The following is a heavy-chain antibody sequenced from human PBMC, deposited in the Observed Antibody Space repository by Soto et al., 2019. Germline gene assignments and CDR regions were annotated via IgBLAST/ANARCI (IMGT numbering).Heavy chain of an antibody. CDR1: GGSIDNYY. V-gene: IGHV4-59*01. CDR3: GREDRTAAPGGIWLYP. CDR2: VYHNGRT. D-gene: IGHD6-13*01. Sequence: KSSEALSPPSSVSGGSIDNYYWSWIRQAPGKGLEWIGYVYHNGRTIYNPSLKSRVSISVDRSKNQFSLNLIYVTAGGTAVYYCGREDRTAAPGGIWLYPCGQ. J-gene: IGHJ5*02.